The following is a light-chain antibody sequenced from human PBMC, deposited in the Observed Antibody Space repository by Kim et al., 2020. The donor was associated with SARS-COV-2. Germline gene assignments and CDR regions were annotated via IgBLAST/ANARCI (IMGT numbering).Light chain of an antibody. CDR2: TAS. J-gene: IGKJ2*01. Sequence: DIQMTQSPSSLSASVGDRVTITCRASQSISRSLNWYQHKPGKAPKLLIYTASSLQSGVPSRFSGSGSGTDFTLTICSLQPEVCAIYYCQQSYDIPAFGQGTKLVI. CDR1: QSISRS. CDR3: QQSYDIPA. V-gene: IGKV1-39*01.